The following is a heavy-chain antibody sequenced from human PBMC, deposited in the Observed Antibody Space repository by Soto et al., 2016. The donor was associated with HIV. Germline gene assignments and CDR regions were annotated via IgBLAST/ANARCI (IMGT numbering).Heavy chain of an antibody. CDR3: ARLRSTYYDCFDLGGGVYFDS. D-gene: IGHD3-3*01. CDR1: GGSFSGYY. J-gene: IGHJ4*02. Sequence: QVQLQQWGAGLLKPSETLSLTCAVYGGSFSGYYWTWIRQSPGKGLEWIGEINHRGTTNYNPSLKSRVTISADTSKNQFSLKVNSMTAADTAVYHCARLRSTYYDCFDLGGGVYFDSWGQGTLVHRLL. V-gene: IGHV4-34*01. CDR2: INHRGTT.